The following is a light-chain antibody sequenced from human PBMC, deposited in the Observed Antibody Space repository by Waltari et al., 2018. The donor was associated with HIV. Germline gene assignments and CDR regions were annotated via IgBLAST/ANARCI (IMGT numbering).Light chain of an antibody. CDR1: SSDVGGYTY. V-gene: IGLV2-14*01. CDR2: EFS. Sequence: QSALTQPASVSGSPGQSITISCTGTSSDVGGYTYVSWYQQHPGKAPKLMIYEFSNLTSVVSNRFSGSTSGNTASLIISGLQAEDDADYYCSSYTSSSTLVFGGGTKLTVL. CDR3: SSYTSSSTLV. J-gene: IGLJ3*02.